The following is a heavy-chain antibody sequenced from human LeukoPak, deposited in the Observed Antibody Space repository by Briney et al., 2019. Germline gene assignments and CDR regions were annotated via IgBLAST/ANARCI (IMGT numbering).Heavy chain of an antibody. V-gene: IGHV4-61*02. CDR3: ARGSRLRGSGIGY. CDR1: GGSISSGSYY. Sequence: PSQTLSLTCTVSGGSISSGSYYWSWIRQPAGKGLEWIGRIYTSGSTNYNPSLKSRVTISVDTSKNQFSLKLSSVTAADTAVYYCARGSRLRGSGIGYWGQGTLVTVSS. J-gene: IGHJ4*02. D-gene: IGHD2-2*01. CDR2: IYTSGST.